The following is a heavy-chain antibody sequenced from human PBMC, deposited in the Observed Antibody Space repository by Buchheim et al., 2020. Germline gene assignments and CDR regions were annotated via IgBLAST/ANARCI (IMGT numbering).Heavy chain of an antibody. J-gene: IGHJ6*02. CDR2: ISSSSSYI. Sequence: EVQLVESGGGLVKPGGSLRLSCAASGFTFSSYSMNWVRQAPGKGLEWVSSISSSSSYIYYADSVKGRFTISRDNAKNSLYLQMNSLRAEDTAVYYCARDSSGRGYSGYDQDYYYYGMDVWGQGTT. CDR3: ARDSSGRGYSGYDQDYYYYGMDV. V-gene: IGHV3-21*01. D-gene: IGHD5-12*01. CDR1: GFTFSSYS.